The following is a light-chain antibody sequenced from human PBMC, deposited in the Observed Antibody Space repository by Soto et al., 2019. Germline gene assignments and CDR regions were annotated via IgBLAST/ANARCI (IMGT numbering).Light chain of an antibody. Sequence: DIVMTESPLSLLVPPGEPASISCRSSRNLMHSNGYNYLDWYLPKPGQSPQLRIYLGSNRASGVPDRLSGSGSGTDFILRINRVEAEDAGVYYCMQTLQTPTFGQGTKVYI. CDR1: RNLMHSNGYNY. V-gene: IGKV2-28*01. CDR2: LGS. CDR3: MQTLQTPT. J-gene: IGKJ1*01.